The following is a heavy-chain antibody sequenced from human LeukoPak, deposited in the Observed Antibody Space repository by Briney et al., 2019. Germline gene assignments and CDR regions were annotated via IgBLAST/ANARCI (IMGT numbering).Heavy chain of an antibody. CDR1: GGSTSSYY. V-gene: IGHV4-59*08. CDR3: ARHLAAAGTIWFDP. CDR2: IYYSGST. D-gene: IGHD6-13*01. J-gene: IGHJ5*02. Sequence: PSETLSLTCTVSGGSTSSYYWSWIRQPPGKGLEWIGYIYYSGSTNYNPSLKSRVTISVDTSKNQFSLKLSSVTAADTAVYYCARHLAAAGTIWFDPWGQGTLVTVSS.